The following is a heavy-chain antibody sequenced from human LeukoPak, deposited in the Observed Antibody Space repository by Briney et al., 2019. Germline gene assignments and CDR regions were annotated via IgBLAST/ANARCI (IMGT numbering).Heavy chain of an antibody. D-gene: IGHD6-19*01. CDR1: GFTFSSYS. J-gene: IGHJ4*02. V-gene: IGHV3-21*01. Sequence: GGSLRLSCAASGFTFSSYSMNWVRQAPGKRLEWVSSISSSSSYIYYADSVKGRFTISRDNAKNSLYLQMNSLRAEDTAVYCCARWGGWDPFDYWGQGTLVTVSS. CDR3: ARWGGWDPFDY. CDR2: ISSSSSYI.